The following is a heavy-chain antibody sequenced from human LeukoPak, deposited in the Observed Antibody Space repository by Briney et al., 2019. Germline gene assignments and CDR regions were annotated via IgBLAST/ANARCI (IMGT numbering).Heavy chain of an antibody. V-gene: IGHV4-34*01. D-gene: IGHD3-3*01. Sequence: XXPPGXGXEXIGEINHSGSTNYNPSLKSRVTISVDTSKNQFSLKLSSVTAADTAVYYCARVCSIFGVVIIPANWFDPWGQGTLVTVSS. J-gene: IGHJ5*02. CDR3: ARVCSIFGVVIIPANWFDP. CDR2: INHSGST.